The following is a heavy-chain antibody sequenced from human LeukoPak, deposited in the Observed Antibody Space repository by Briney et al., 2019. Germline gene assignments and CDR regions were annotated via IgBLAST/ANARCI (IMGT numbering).Heavy chain of an antibody. V-gene: IGHV4-4*02. Sequence: SETLSLTCAVSGGSISSSNWWSWVRQSPGRGLEWIGEIYRSGSTYYNPSLKSRVTISVDTSKNQFSLKLSSVTAADTAVYYCARTDSSGWSAFDIWGQGTMVTVSS. D-gene: IGHD6-19*01. CDR2: IYRSGST. J-gene: IGHJ3*02. CDR3: ARTDSSGWSAFDI. CDR1: GGSISSSNW.